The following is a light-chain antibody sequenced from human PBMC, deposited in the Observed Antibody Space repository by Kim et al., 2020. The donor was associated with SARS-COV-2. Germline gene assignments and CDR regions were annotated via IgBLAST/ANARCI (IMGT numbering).Light chain of an antibody. CDR2: DVS. V-gene: IGLV2-14*04. J-gene: IGLJ1*01. Sequence: GQSVTVVCTGTSSDVGGYNYVSWYQQHPGKAPKLMIYDVSKRPSGVSNRFSGSKSGNTASLTISGLQAEDEADYYCSSYTRSSTYVFGTGTKVTVL. CDR3: SSYTRSSTYV. CDR1: SSDVGGYNY.